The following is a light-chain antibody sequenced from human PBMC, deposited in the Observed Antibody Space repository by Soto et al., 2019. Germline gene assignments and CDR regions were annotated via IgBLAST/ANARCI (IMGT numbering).Light chain of an antibody. CDR2: EVT. V-gene: IGLV2-14*01. Sequence: QSALTQPASVSGSPGQSITISCTGGSSDIGGYNYVSWFQQHPGKAPKLMIYEVTNRPSGVSNRFSGSNSGSTASLTISGLQAEDEADYYGSSYTSSNTLVFGTGTKLTVL. CDR1: SSDIGGYNY. J-gene: IGLJ1*01. CDR3: SSYTSSNTLV.